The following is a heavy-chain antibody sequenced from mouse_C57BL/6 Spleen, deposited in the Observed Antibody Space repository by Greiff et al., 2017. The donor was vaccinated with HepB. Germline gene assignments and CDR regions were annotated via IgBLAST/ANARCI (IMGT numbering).Heavy chain of an antibody. CDR2: ISYDGSN. J-gene: IGHJ2*01. Sequence: EVKLMESGPGLVKPSQSLSLTCSVTGYSITSGYYWNWIRQFPGNKLEWMGYISYDGSNNYNPSLKNRISITRDTSKNQFFLKLNSVTTEDTATYYCARGGGPYYFDYWGQGTTLTVSS. CDR1: GYSITSGYY. V-gene: IGHV3-6*01. CDR3: ARGGGPYYFDY.